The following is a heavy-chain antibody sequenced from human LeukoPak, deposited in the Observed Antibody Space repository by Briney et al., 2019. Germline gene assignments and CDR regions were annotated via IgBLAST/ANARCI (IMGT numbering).Heavy chain of an antibody. Sequence: GGSLRLSCAASGFTFSNYYMSWMRQAPGEGLEWVSYISSSGCTIYYADSVKGRFTISRDNAKNSLYLQMNSLRAEDTAVYYCPRVASSSWYEGDYWGQGTLVTVSS. V-gene: IGHV3-11*01. CDR2: ISSSGCTI. CDR1: GFTFSNYY. J-gene: IGHJ4*02. CDR3: PRVASSSWYEGDY. D-gene: IGHD6-13*01.